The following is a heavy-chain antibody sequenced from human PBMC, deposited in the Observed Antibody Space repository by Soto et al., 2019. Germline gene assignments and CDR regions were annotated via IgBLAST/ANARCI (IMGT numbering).Heavy chain of an antibody. CDR2: ISYDGSNK. V-gene: IGHV3-30*18. CDR1: GFTFSSYG. CDR3: AKDLHKQQLPYRGEYYYYYGMDV. D-gene: IGHD6-13*01. Sequence: GGSLRLSCAASGFTFSSYGMHWVRQAPGKGLEWVAVISYDGSNKYYADSVKGRFTISRDNSKNTLYLQMNSLRAEDTAGYYCAKDLHKQQLPYRGEYYYYYGMDVWGQGTTVTVSS. J-gene: IGHJ6*02.